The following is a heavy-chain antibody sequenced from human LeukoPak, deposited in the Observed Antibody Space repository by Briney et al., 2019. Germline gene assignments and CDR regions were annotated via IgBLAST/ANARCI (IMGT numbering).Heavy chain of an antibody. D-gene: IGHD6-13*01. J-gene: IGHJ3*02. Sequence: PGRSLRLSCVASGFTFSRHDMNWVRQAPGKGLEWVAVISYDGSNKYYADSVKGRFTISRDNSKNTLYLQMNSLRTEDTAAYYCAKGVSSSWSNDAFDIWGQGTMVTVSS. V-gene: IGHV3-30*18. CDR2: ISYDGSNK. CDR1: GFTFSRHD. CDR3: AKGVSSSWSNDAFDI.